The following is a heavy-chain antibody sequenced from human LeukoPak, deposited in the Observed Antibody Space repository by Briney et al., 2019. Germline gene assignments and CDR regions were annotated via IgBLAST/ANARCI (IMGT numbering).Heavy chain of an antibody. Sequence: PSETLSLTCAVYGGSFSGYYWSWIRQPPGKGLEWIGEINHSGSTNYNPSLKSRVTISVDTSKNQFSLKLRSVTAADTAVYYCARAKSPDSSGYYYFDYWGQGTLVTVSS. CDR2: INHSGST. CDR1: GGSFSGYY. D-gene: IGHD3-22*01. V-gene: IGHV4-34*01. CDR3: ARAKSPDSSGYYYFDY. J-gene: IGHJ4*02.